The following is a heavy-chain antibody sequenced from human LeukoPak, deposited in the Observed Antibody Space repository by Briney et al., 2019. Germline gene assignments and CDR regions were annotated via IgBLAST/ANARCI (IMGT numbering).Heavy chain of an antibody. Sequence: PGGSLRLSCAASGFTFTSAWMNWARQVPGKGLEWVGRIKSKSSGGTTDYAAPVKGRFSISRDDSKNMVDLQMNSLKTEDTAIYFCTVSRGEGIFPYWGQGNMVTVSS. CDR1: GFTFTSAW. V-gene: IGHV3-15*01. CDR2: IKSKSSGGTT. CDR3: TVSRGEGIFPY. D-gene: IGHD2-15*01. J-gene: IGHJ4*02.